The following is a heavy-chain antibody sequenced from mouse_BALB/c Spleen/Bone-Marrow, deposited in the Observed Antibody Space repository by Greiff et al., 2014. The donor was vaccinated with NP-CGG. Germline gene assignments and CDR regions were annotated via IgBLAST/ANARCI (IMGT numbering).Heavy chain of an antibody. Sequence: VQLQQPGAELVKPGASVKLSCTASGFNIKDTYMHWVKQRPEQGLEWIGRIDPANGNTKYDPKFQGKATITADTSSNTAYLQLSSLKSEDTAIYYCATYYYGSSAFAYWGQGTLVTVSA. V-gene: IGHV14-3*02. D-gene: IGHD1-1*01. J-gene: IGHJ3*01. CDR2: IDPANGNT. CDR3: ATYYYGSSAFAY. CDR1: GFNIKDTY.